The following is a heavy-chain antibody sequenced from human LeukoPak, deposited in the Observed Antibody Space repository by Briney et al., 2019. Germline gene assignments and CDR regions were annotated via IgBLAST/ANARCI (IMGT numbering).Heavy chain of an antibody. CDR3: AKGAEIDH. CDR2: MTGPADTT. V-gene: IGHV3-23*01. CDR1: GFNFNNFA. J-gene: IGHJ4*02. Sequence: GGSLRLSCAASGFNFNNFAMSWVRQAPGKGLEWLSAMTGPADTTYYAESVKGRFTISRDYSKSMVFLQMNSLRVEDTAIYYCAKGAEIDHWGQGALVTVSS.